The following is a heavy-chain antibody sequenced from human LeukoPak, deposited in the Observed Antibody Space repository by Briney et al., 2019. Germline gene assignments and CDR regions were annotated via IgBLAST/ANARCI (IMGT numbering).Heavy chain of an antibody. Sequence: GGSLRLSCAASGFTFSSYAMSWVRQAPGKGLEWVSAISGSGGSTYYADSVKGRFTISRDDSKNTLYLQMNSLRAEDTAVYYCAKALIPGKYQLLCLDYWGQGTLVTVSS. CDR1: GFTFSSYA. CDR2: ISGSGGST. J-gene: IGHJ4*02. V-gene: IGHV3-23*01. D-gene: IGHD2-2*01. CDR3: AKALIPGKYQLLCLDY.